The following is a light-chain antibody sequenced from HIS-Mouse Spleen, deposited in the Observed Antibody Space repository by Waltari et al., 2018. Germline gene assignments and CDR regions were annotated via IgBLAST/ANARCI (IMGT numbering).Light chain of an antibody. V-gene: IGLV3-10*01. J-gene: IGLJ2*01. Sequence: SYELTQPPSVSVSPGQTARITCSGDALPKKYAYWYQQKSGPAPVLVIYEDSKRPSGISERFSGSSSGTMATLTISGAQVEDEADYYCYSTDSRGNHRVFGGGTKLTVL. CDR3: YSTDSRGNHRV. CDR2: EDS. CDR1: ALPKKY.